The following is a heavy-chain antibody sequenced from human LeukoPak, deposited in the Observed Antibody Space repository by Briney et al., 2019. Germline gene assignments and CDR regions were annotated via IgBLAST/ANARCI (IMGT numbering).Heavy chain of an antibody. J-gene: IGHJ3*02. V-gene: IGHV3-21*01. CDR3: AKDGGSGWPLDEAFDI. D-gene: IGHD6-19*01. CDR2: IGSSSSYI. CDR1: GFTFSGYS. Sequence: PGGSLRLSCAASGFTFSGYSMIWVRQAPGKGLPWVSSIGSSSSYIYYEDSVKGRFTISRDNSKNTLYLQMNNLRAEDTAVYYCAKDGGSGWPLDEAFDIWGQGTMDTVSS.